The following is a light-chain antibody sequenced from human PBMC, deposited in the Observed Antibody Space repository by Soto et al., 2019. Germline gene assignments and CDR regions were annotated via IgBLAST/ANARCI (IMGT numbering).Light chain of an antibody. Sequence: QSALTQRPSASGSPGQSVTISCTGTSSDVGAYNHVSWYQQYPGEAPKLLIYEVIKRPSGVPDRFSGSKSGNTASLTVSGLQADDDADYYCCSYAGGNTVVFGGGTQLTVL. CDR2: EVI. J-gene: IGLJ2*01. CDR1: SSDVGAYNH. V-gene: IGLV2-8*01. CDR3: CSYAGGNTVV.